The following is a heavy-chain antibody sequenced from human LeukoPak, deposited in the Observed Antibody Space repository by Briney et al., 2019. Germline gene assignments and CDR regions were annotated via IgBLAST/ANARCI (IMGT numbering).Heavy chain of an antibody. CDR1: GFTFSSYA. J-gene: IGHJ6*02. CDR3: AKGVGYGSGSYYVNYYHYGMDV. D-gene: IGHD3-10*01. V-gene: IGHV3-23*01. CDR2: ISGSGGST. Sequence: GGSLRLSCAASGFTFSSYAMSWVRQAPGKGLEWVSAISGSGGSTYYADSVKGRFTISRDNSKNTLYLQMNSLRAEDTAVYYCAKGVGYGSGSYYVNYYHYGMDVWGQGTTVTVSS.